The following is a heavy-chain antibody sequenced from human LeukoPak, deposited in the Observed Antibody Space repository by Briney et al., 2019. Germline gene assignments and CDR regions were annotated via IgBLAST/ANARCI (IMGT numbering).Heavy chain of an antibody. J-gene: IGHJ3*02. CDR2: INQGGSEK. V-gene: IGHV3-7*01. CDR1: GFTFTTYW. Sequence: PGGSLRLSCAASGFTFTTYWMSWVRQAPGKGLEWVANINQGGSEKYYVDSVKGRFTISRDNAKNFLYLQMNSLRDDDTAVYYCARDSGLGAHIWGQGTMVTVSS. D-gene: IGHD1-26*01. CDR3: ARDSGLGAHI.